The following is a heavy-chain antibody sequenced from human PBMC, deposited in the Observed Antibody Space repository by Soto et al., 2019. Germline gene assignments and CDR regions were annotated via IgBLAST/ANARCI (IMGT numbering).Heavy chain of an antibody. CDR2: MNPNSGNT. CDR1: GYTFTSYD. J-gene: IGHJ6*02. D-gene: IGHD4-17*01. Sequence: QVQLVQSGAEVKKPGASVKVSCKASGYTFTSYDINWVRQATGQGLEWMGWMNPNSGNTGYAQKFQGRVTMTRNTSISTAYMELSSLRSEVTAVYYCASLSPTGYYYYYGMDAWGQGTTVTVSS. CDR3: ASLSPTGYYYYYGMDA. V-gene: IGHV1-8*01.